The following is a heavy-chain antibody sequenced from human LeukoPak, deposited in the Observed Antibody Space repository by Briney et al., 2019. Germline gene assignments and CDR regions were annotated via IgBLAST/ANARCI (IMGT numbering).Heavy chain of an antibody. V-gene: IGHV4-39*07. CDR2: INHSGST. D-gene: IGHD6-19*01. J-gene: IGHJ4*02. CDR3: AGASSSGWYPDIDY. CDR1: GGSISTSNYY. Sequence: SETLSLTCTVSGGSISTSNYYWGWIRQPPGKGLEWIGSINHSGSTNYNPSLKSRVTISVDTSKNQFSLKLSSVTAADTAVYYCAGASSSGWYPDIDYWGQGTLVTVSS.